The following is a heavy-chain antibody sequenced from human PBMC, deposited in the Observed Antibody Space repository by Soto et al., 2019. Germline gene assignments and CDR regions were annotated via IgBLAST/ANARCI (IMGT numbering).Heavy chain of an antibody. CDR3: ARAIIGDIVVVPAGHTDYYGMDV. J-gene: IGHJ6*02. CDR2: INPNSGGT. CDR1: GYTFTGYY. D-gene: IGHD2-2*01. Sequence: GASVKVSCKASGYTFTGYYMHWVRQAPGQGLEWMGWINPNSGGTNYAQKFQGWVTMTRDTSISTAYMELSRLRSDDTAVYYCARAIIGDIVVVPAGHTDYYGMDVWGQGTTVTVSS. V-gene: IGHV1-2*04.